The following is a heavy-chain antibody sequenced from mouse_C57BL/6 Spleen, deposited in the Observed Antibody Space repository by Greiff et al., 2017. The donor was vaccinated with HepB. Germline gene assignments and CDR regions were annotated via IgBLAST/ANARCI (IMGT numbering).Heavy chain of an antibody. Sequence: QVQLQQSGAELVRPGTSVKVSCKASGYAFTNYLIEWVKQRPGQGLEWIGVINPGSGGTNYNEKFKGKATLTADKSSSTAYMQLSSLTSEDSAVYFCARRDYYGSTPHFDYWGQGTTLTVSS. J-gene: IGHJ2*01. V-gene: IGHV1-54*01. D-gene: IGHD1-1*01. CDR1: GYAFTNYL. CDR2: INPGSGGT. CDR3: ARRDYYGSTPHFDY.